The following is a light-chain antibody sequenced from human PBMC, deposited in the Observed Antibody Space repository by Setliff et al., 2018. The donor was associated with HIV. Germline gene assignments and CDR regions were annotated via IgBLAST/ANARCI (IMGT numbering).Light chain of an antibody. J-gene: IGLJ2*01. CDR1: SSDVGDYTY. V-gene: IGLV2-11*01. CDR2: DVT. CDR3: CSGTYIRV. Sequence: QSALTQPRSVSGSPGQSVTISCTGTSSDVGDYTYVSWYQQHPDKAPKLVIYDVTKRPSGVPDRFSGSKSGNTASLTISGLQAEDEADYYCCSGTYIRVFGGGTKVTVL.